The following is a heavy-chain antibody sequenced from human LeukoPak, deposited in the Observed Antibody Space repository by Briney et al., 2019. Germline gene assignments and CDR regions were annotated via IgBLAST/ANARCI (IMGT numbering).Heavy chain of an antibody. J-gene: IGHJ4*02. Sequence: GASVKVSCKASGYTFTSYGISWVRQAPGQGLEWMGWISAYNGNTNYAQKLQGRVTMTTDTSTSTAYMELRSLRSDDTAVYYCATDLYYYGSGSYGVFDYWGQGTLVTVSS. V-gene: IGHV1-18*01. CDR1: GYTFTSYG. D-gene: IGHD3-10*01. CDR3: ATDLYYYGSGSYGVFDY. CDR2: ISAYNGNT.